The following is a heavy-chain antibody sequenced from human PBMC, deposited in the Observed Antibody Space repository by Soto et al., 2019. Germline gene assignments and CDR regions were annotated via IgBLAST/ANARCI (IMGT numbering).Heavy chain of an antibody. CDR3: VKDLAASGWFDP. V-gene: IGHV3-23*04. J-gene: IGHJ5*02. CDR1: GFMFSGYA. Sequence: EVQLVESGGGLAQPGESLTLSCAASGFMFSGYAMSWVRQAPGKGLEWVSAVSNSGTSTSYADSVKGRFTISRDNSKNTLYLQMSSLGAQDTALYYCVKDLAASGWFDPWGQGTLVIVSS. CDR2: VSNSGTST. D-gene: IGHD2-15*01.